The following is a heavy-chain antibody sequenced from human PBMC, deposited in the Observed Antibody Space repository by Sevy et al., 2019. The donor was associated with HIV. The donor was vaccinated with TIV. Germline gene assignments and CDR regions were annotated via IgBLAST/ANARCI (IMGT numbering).Heavy chain of an antibody. J-gene: IGHJ6*02. CDR1: GFTFSSYD. Sequence: GGSLRLSCAASGFTFSSYDMHWVRQAPGKGLEWVAVISYDGSNKYYADSVKGRFTISRDNSKNTLYLQMNSLRAEDTAVYYCARQGNYDFWSGYSPQIVGYYYGMDVWGQGTTVTVSS. V-gene: IGHV3-30*04. D-gene: IGHD3-3*01. CDR2: ISYDGSNK. CDR3: ARQGNYDFWSGYSPQIVGYYYGMDV.